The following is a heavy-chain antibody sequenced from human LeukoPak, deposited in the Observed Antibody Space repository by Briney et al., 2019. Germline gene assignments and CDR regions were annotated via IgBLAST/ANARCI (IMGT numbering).Heavy chain of an antibody. CDR1: GFTLNDYA. J-gene: IGHJ4*02. Sequence: PGGPLTLSCAPSGFTLNDYAMPCLPHAPGGAVEWFANIHHFGIRKYHADSVKGRFTISRDNFRSTLYLEINSLKVEDAATSYCAQDRGTITSLLVLGVPGPAHLFDWWGEEALVTVS. D-gene: IGHD5-12*01. CDR2: IHHFGIRK. CDR3: AQDRGTITSLLVLGVPGPAHLFDW. V-gene: IGHV3-23*01.